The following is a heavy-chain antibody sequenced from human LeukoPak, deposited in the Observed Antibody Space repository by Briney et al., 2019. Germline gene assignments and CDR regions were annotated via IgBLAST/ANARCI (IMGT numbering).Heavy chain of an antibody. J-gene: IGHJ2*01. CDR2: FYSDDKT. Sequence: GGSLRLSCPAPAFTVSHTYMGWVRQAPGKGLEWVSLFYSDDKTYYADSVKGRFTISRDTSKNTLSLQMHRLRDADTAVYYCARLGSGYYFAFDLWGRGTLVTVSS. D-gene: IGHD3-22*01. CDR1: AFTVSHTY. V-gene: IGHV3-66*04. CDR3: ARLGSGYYFAFDL.